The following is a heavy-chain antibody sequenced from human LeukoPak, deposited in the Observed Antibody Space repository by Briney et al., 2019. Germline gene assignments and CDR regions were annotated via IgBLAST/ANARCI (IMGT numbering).Heavy chain of an antibody. CDR3: ARDLGIAAAGPALYYFDY. J-gene: IGHJ4*02. CDR1: GYTFTSYY. Sequence: ASVTVSCKASGYTFTSYYMHWVRQAPGQGLEWMGIINPSGGSTIYAQKFQGRVTMTRDMSTSTVYMELSSLRSEDTAVYYCARDLGIAAAGPALYYFDYWGQGTLVTVSS. V-gene: IGHV1-46*01. CDR2: INPSGGST. D-gene: IGHD6-13*01.